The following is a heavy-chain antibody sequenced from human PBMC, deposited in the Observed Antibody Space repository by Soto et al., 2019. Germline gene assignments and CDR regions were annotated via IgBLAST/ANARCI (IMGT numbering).Heavy chain of an antibody. CDR3: TRAGDSRTWTYYYYGMDV. D-gene: IGHD2-21*02. CDR1: GFSFSASG. J-gene: IGHJ6*01. V-gene: IGHV3-73*02. CDR2: IRSKAGSYAT. Sequence: EVQLVESGGGLVQPGGSLKLSCAASGFSFSASGIHWVRQASGKGLEWVGRIRSKAGSYATAYAASVKGRFTISRDDSKNTAYLQMDSLETEDTAVYYCTRAGDSRTWTYYYYGMDVW.